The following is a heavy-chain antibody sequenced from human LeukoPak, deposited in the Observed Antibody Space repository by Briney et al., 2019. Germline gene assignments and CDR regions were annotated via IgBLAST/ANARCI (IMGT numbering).Heavy chain of an antibody. J-gene: IGHJ4*02. Sequence: GGSLRLSCAATGFTFSSYWMSWVRQAPGKGLEWVSVIYSGGSTYYADSVKGRFTISRDNSKNTLYLQMNNLRAEDTAIYYCAKVSPINPSGYLDYWGQGTLVTVSS. D-gene: IGHD3-22*01. CDR1: GFTFSSYW. CDR2: IYSGGST. V-gene: IGHV3-66*02. CDR3: AKVSPINPSGYLDY.